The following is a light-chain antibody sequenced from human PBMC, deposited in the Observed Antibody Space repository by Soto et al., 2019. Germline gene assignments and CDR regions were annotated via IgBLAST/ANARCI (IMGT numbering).Light chain of an antibody. CDR3: QSYDSSLSAVYV. J-gene: IGLJ1*01. V-gene: IGLV1-40*01. Sequence: VLTQPPSVSGAPGQRVTISCTGSSSNIGAGYDVHWYQQLPGTAPKLLIYGNSNRPSGVPDRFSGSKSGTSASLAITGLQAEDEADYYCQSYDSSLSAVYVLGTGTKVTVL. CDR1: SSNIGAGYD. CDR2: GNS.